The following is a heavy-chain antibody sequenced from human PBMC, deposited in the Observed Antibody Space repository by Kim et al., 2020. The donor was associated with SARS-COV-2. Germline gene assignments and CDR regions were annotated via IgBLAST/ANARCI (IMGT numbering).Heavy chain of an antibody. CDR2: YTT. CDR3: VKGHRVLDS. J-gene: IGHJ4*02. Sequence: YTTEYAPSMTGRVTVSRDDSKTSLCLQMDSLKPEATAMYYCVKGHRVLDSWGQGTLVTVSS. V-gene: IGHV3-72*01.